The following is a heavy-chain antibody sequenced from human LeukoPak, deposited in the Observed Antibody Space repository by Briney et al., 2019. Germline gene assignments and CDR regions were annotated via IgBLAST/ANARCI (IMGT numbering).Heavy chain of an antibody. D-gene: IGHD3-10*01. V-gene: IGHV3-7*01. CDR3: AKSRSGNRYNWFDP. J-gene: IGHJ5*02. Sequence: GGSLRLSCAASGFTFSNYWMTWVRQAPGKGLEWVANIKKDGSEKNYVDSVKGRFTISRDNAKNSLYLQMNSLRAEDTAVYYCAKSRSGNRYNWFDPWGQGTLVTVSS. CDR1: GFTFSNYW. CDR2: IKKDGSEK.